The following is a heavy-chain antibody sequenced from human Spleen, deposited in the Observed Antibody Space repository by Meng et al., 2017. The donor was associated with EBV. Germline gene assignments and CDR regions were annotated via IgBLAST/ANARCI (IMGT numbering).Heavy chain of an antibody. CDR2: INQSGAT. CDR3: APSSSWYIGYFFDY. J-gene: IGHJ4*02. Sequence: QVQLQQWGAGLLKPSEXLSPTCAVYGGSFRGYYWTWVRQPPGKGLEWIGDINQSGATNYNPSLKSRVTISLDTSKNQFSLKLRSVTAADTAVYYCAPSSSWYIGYFFDYWGQGTLVTVSS. D-gene: IGHD6-13*01. CDR1: GGSFRGYY. V-gene: IGHV4-34*01.